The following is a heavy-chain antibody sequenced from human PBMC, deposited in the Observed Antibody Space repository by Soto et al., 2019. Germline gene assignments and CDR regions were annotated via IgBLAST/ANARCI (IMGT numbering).Heavy chain of an antibody. CDR2: ISYDGSNK. J-gene: IGHJ6*02. Sequence: GSLRLSCAASGFTFSSYGMHWVRQAPGKGLEWVAVISYDGSNKYYADSVKGRFTISRDNSKNTLYLQMNSLRAEDTAVYYCAKPVVPAATTHYYYSYYAMDVCGPATTLTVS. V-gene: IGHV3-30*18. D-gene: IGHD2-2*01. CDR3: AKPVVPAATTHYYYSYYAMDV. CDR1: GFTFSSYG.